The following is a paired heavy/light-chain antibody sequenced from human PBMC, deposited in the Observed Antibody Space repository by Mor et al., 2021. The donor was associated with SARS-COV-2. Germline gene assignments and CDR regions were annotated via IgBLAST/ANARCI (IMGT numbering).Heavy chain of an antibody. J-gene: IGHJ4*02. D-gene: IGHD2-15*01. CDR1: GYTFSNFG. CDR2: ISAYNADT. V-gene: IGHV1-18*01. Sequence: QVQLVQSGAEVRKPGASVKVSCKTSGYTFSNFGITWVRQAPGQGLEWMGWISAYNADTNYAQKIQGRVTMTTDKSTNIAYMELRSLRSDDTAVYYCARGGGNYCIGNACYFEYWGQGTLVTVSS. CDR3: ARGGGNYCIGNACYFEY.
Light chain of an antibody. Sequence: EIVLTQSPGTLSLSPGERVTLSCRASQSVNNFLAWYQQKPGQAPRLLIYEASKRATGIPARFNGSGSGTDFTLTISSLEPEDFAVYYCQQRTNWPPGITFGGGTKVDIK. CDR3: QQRTNWPPGIT. CDR2: EAS. V-gene: IGKV3-11*01. CDR1: QSVNNF. J-gene: IGKJ4*01.